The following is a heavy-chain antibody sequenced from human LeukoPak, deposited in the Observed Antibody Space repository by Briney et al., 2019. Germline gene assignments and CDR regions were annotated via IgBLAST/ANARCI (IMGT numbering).Heavy chain of an antibody. Sequence: PGGSLRLSCAASGFTFSSYAMHWVRQAPGKGLEWVAVISYDGDKKYYVDSVKGRFTISRDNSKNTLYLQMNSLRAEDTAVYYCAKAYWFGVFDYWGQGTLVTVS. CDR3: AKAYWFGVFDY. J-gene: IGHJ4*02. CDR2: ISYDGDKK. V-gene: IGHV3-30*01. CDR1: GFTFSSYA. D-gene: IGHD3-10*01.